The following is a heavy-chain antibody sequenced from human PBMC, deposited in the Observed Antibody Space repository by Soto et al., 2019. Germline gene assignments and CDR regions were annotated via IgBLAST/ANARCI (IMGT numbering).Heavy chain of an antibody. Sequence: SVKVSCKASGGTFSSYAINWVRQAPGQGLEWMGGIIRIFGTANYAQKFQGKVTITADESTSTAYMELSSLRSEDTAVYYCARTPKTMGGLAFDIWGQGTMVTVSS. CDR3: ARTPKTMGGLAFDI. CDR2: IIRIFGTA. D-gene: IGHD3-10*01. J-gene: IGHJ3*02. CDR1: GGTFSSYA. V-gene: IGHV1-69*13.